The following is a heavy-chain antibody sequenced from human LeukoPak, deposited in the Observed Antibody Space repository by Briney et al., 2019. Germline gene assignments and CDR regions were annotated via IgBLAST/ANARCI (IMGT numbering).Heavy chain of an antibody. J-gene: IGHJ4*02. Sequence: SETLSLTRTVYAGSISSYYWSWIRQPAGKGLEWIGRIYISGGTNYNPSLKTRGTMSLDTSKNQFTLKLSSVTAADTPVYYCARANPYGAGSDPFRYYTDYWGQGSLVTVSS. CDR2: IYISGGT. D-gene: IGHD3-10*01. CDR3: ARANPYGAGSDPFRYYTDY. CDR1: AGSISSYY. V-gene: IGHV4-4*07.